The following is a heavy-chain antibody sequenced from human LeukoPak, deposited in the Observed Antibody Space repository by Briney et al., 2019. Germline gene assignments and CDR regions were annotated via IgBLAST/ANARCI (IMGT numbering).Heavy chain of an antibody. J-gene: IGHJ6*03. CDR1: GGSISSYY. CDR2: IYTSGST. D-gene: IGHD6-13*01. CDR3: ARGRDGSSWLNIYYYYYMDV. Sequence: PSETLSLTCTVSGGSISSYYWSWIRQPAGKGLEWIGRIYTSGSTNYNPSLKSRVTMSVDTSKNQFSLKLSSVTAADTAVYYCARGRDGSSWLNIYYYYYMDVWGKGTTVTVSS. V-gene: IGHV4-4*07.